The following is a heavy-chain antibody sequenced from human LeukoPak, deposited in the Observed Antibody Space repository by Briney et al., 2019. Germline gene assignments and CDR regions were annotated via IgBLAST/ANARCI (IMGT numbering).Heavy chain of an antibody. CDR2: ISSSSSYT. Sequence: GGSLRLSCVASGFTFSDYYMSWIRQAPGKGLEWVSYISSSSSYTNYADSVKGRFSISRDNAKNSLFLQMNSLRAEDTAVYYCARAHTPTMWDSSAYYYDYFDCWGQGTLVTVSS. J-gene: IGHJ4*02. D-gene: IGHD3-22*01. CDR3: ARAHTPTMWDSSAYYYDYFDC. CDR1: GFTFSDYY. V-gene: IGHV3-11*06.